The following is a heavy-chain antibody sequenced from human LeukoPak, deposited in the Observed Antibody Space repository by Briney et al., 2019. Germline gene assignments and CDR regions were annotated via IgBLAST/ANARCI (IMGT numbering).Heavy chain of an antibody. CDR1: GFTFRNYA. CDR3: ARLFSGTSSWFDY. Sequence: SGGSLRLSCAASGFTFRNYAMSWVRQAPGKGLEWVSVIDGGGGPTYYADSVKGRFTISRDNSKNTLHLQMNSLRAEDTALYYCARLFSGTSSWFDYWGQGTLVTVSS. V-gene: IGHV3-23*01. J-gene: IGHJ4*02. D-gene: IGHD1-26*01. CDR2: IDGGGGPT.